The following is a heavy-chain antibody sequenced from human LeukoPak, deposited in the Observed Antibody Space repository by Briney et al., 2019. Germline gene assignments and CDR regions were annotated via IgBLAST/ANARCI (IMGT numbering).Heavy chain of an antibody. Sequence: PGGSLRLSCAASGFTFSSYAMHWVRQAPGKGLEWVAVISYDGSNKYYADSVKGRFTISRDNSKNTLYLQMNSLRAEDTAVYYCARGATDLFDYWGRGTLVTVSS. D-gene: IGHD1-26*01. J-gene: IGHJ4*02. CDR2: ISYDGSNK. CDR1: GFTFSSYA. CDR3: ARGATDLFDY. V-gene: IGHV3-30*04.